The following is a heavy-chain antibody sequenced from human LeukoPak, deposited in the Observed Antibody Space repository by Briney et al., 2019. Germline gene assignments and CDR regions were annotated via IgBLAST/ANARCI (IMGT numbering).Heavy chain of an antibody. D-gene: IGHD6-13*01. Sequence: AASVKVSCKASGYTFPNYGISWVRQAPGQGLEWMGWISTYNGDTNYAQKLQGRVTMTTDTSTNTAYMELRSLRSDDTAVYYCASDHLSIEATGTRYWGQGTLVTVSS. CDR1: GYTFPNYG. CDR3: ASDHLSIEATGTRY. V-gene: IGHV1-18*01. CDR2: ISTYNGDT. J-gene: IGHJ4*02.